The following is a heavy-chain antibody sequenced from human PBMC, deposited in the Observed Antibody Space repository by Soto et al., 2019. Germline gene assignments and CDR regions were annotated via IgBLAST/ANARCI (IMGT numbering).Heavy chain of an antibody. D-gene: IGHD3-10*01. CDR3: ARGITMVRGAYYYYYGMDV. V-gene: IGHV1-18*01. CDR2: ISAYNGNT. Sequence: ALVKVSCKASGYTFTSYGISWVRQAPGQGLEWMGWISAYNGNTNYAQKLQGRVTMTTDTSTSTAYMELRSLRSDDTAVYYCARGITMVRGAYYYYYGMDVWGQGTTVTVSS. CDR1: GYTFTSYG. J-gene: IGHJ6*02.